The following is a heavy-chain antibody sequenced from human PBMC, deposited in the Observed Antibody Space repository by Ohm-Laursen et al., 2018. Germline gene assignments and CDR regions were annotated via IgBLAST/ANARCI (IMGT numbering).Heavy chain of an antibody. Sequence: SSVKVSCKASGGTFTSYAISWVRQAPGQGLEWMGGIIPIFGTANYAQKFQGRVTITADKSTSTAYMELSSLRSEDTAVYYCARDAHCGGDCYDTFDIWGQGTMVTVSS. J-gene: IGHJ3*02. CDR3: ARDAHCGGDCYDTFDI. CDR1: GGTFTSYA. V-gene: IGHV1-69*06. CDR2: IIPIFGTA. D-gene: IGHD2-21*02.